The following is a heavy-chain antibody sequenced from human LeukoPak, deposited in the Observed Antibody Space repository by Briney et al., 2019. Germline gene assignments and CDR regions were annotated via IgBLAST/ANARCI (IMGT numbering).Heavy chain of an antibody. Sequence: GGSRSLSCAASGFTFSVYAMHWVRQAPGKGLEWVALISYDGSNQYYADSVKGRFTISRDNSKNTLYLQMNSLRAEDTAFYFCAKTALSTSAWYPYYFDYWGQGTLVTVSS. J-gene: IGHJ4*02. V-gene: IGHV3-30-3*02. D-gene: IGHD6-19*01. CDR1: GFTFSVYA. CDR2: ISYDGSNQ. CDR3: AKTALSTSAWYPYYFDY.